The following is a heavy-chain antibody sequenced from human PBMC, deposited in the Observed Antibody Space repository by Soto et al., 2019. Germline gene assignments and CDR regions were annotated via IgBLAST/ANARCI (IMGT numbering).Heavy chain of an antibody. V-gene: IGHV3-33*01. D-gene: IGHD2-2*01. Sequence: GGSLRLSCAASGFTFSSYGMHWVRQAPGKGLEWVAVIWYDGSNKYYADSVKGRFTISRDNSKNTLYLQMNSLRAEDTAVYYCARDGQNIVVVPAAIDYYYYGMDVWGQGTTVTVSS. CDR2: IWYDGSNK. J-gene: IGHJ6*02. CDR3: ARDGQNIVVVPAAIDYYYYGMDV. CDR1: GFTFSSYG.